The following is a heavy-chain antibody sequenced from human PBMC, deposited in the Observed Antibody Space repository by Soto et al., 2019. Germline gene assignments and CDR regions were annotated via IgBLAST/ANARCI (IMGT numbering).Heavy chain of an antibody. CDR1: GGSISSSSYY. J-gene: IGHJ4*02. V-gene: IGHV4-39*01. Sequence: QLQLQESGPGLVKPSETLSLTCTVSGGSISSSSYYWGWIRQPPGKGLEWIGSIYYSGSTYYNPSLKSRVTISVDTSKNQFSLKLSSVTAADTAVYYCARVSVVVTAILSFDYWGQGTLVTVSS. CDR2: IYYSGST. D-gene: IGHD2-21*02. CDR3: ARVSVVVTAILSFDY.